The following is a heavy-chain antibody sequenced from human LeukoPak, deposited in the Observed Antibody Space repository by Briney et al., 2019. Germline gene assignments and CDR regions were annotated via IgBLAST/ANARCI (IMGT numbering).Heavy chain of an antibody. CDR1: GGSFSGYY. CDR2: INHSGST. V-gene: IGHV4-34*01. J-gene: IGHJ5*02. D-gene: IGHD2-15*01. Sequence: SETLSLTCAVYGGSFSGYYWSWIRQPPGKGLEWIGEINHSGSTNYNPSLKCRVTISVDTSKNQFSLKLSSVTAADTAVYYCARVGYCSGGSCIRFDPWGQGTLVTVSS. CDR3: ARVGYCSGGSCIRFDP.